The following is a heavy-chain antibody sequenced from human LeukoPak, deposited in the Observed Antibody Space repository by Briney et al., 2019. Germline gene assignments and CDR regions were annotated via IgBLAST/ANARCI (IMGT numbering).Heavy chain of an antibody. J-gene: IGHJ5*02. CDR3: AGSFSSNWFDP. D-gene: IGHD3-10*01. CDR2: IKSDGSST. CDR1: GFTFSTYW. V-gene: IGHV3-74*01. Sequence: GGSLRLSCAASGFTFSTYWMHWVRQAPGKGLVWVSRIKSDGSSTIYADSVKGRFTISRDNAKNTLFLQMSSLRVEDTAVYYCAGSFSSNWFDPWGQGTPVTVSS.